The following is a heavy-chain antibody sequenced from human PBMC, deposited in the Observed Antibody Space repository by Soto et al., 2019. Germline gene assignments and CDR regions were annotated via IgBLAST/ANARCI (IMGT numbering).Heavy chain of an antibody. Sequence: QITLRESGPTLVKPTQTLTLTCIFSGFSLRNSGVGVVWIRQPPGKALEWVALIYWNDDKRYSPSLKSRLTITKDTSKNQVVLTMTNVDPVDTATYYCAHKLDTADWFDPGGQGTLVTVSS. CDR3: AHKLDTADWFDP. V-gene: IGHV2-5*01. CDR2: IYWNDDK. D-gene: IGHD5-18*01. CDR1: GFSLRNSGVG. J-gene: IGHJ5*02.